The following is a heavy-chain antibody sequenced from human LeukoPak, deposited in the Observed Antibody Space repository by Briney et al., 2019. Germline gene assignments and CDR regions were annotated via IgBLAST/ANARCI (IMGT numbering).Heavy chain of an antibody. CDR2: STGTHYTT. Sequence: GGSLRLSCAASGFTFSSFAMTWVRQAPGKGLEWVSSSTGTHYTTYNTDSVKGRFTISRGNSKNTLYLQMNSLRADDTAVYYCTKDPNGDYVGAFDPWGQGTLVTVSS. J-gene: IGHJ5*02. CDR3: TKDPNGDYVGAFDP. V-gene: IGHV3-23*01. D-gene: IGHD4-17*01. CDR1: GFTFSSFA.